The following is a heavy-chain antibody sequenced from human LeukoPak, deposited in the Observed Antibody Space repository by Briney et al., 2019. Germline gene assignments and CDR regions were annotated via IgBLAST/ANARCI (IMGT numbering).Heavy chain of an antibody. CDR3: ARGYYYDSSGYYH. D-gene: IGHD3-22*01. J-gene: IGHJ4*02. V-gene: IGHV1-2*02. CDR1: GYTFTGYY. CDR2: INPNSGGT. Sequence: ASVKVSYKASGYTFTGYYMHWVRQAPGQGLEWMGWINPNSGGTNYAQKFQGRVTMTRDTSISTAYMELSRLRSDDTAVYYCARGYYYDSSGYYHWGQGTLVTVSS.